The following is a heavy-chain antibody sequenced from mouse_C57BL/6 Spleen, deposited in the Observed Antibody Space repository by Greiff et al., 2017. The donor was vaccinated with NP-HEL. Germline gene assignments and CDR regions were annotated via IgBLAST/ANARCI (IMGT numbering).Heavy chain of an antibody. J-gene: IGHJ3*01. CDR1: GYAFSSSW. D-gene: IGHD2-5*01. V-gene: IGHV1-82*01. CDR2: IYPGDGDT. CDR3: ASYYSNYGDTFAY. Sequence: LVESGPELVKPGASVKISCKASGYAFSSSWINWVKQRPGKGLEWIGRIYPGDGDTNYNGKFKGKATLTADKSSSTAYMQLSSLTSEDSAVYFCASYYSNYGDTFAYWGQGTLVTVSA.